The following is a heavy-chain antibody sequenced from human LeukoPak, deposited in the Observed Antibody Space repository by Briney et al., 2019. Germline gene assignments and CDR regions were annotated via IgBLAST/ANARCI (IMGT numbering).Heavy chain of an antibody. CDR2: ISGSGGST. J-gene: IGHJ4*02. Sequence: GGSLRLSSAPSGFTFNSNAISWVRQAPGKGLEWVSAISGSGGSTYYADSVKGRFTISRDNSKNTLYLQMNSLRAEDTAVYYCANLDYGDYSFDYWGQGTLVTVSS. D-gene: IGHD4-17*01. CDR1: GFTFNSNA. CDR3: ANLDYGDYSFDY. V-gene: IGHV3-23*01.